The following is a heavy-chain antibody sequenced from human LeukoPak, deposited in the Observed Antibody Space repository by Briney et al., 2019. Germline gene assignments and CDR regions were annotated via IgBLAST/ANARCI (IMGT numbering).Heavy chain of an antibody. V-gene: IGHV3-23*01. Sequence: GGSLRLSCTASGYTFNSYAMSLVRQALGKGLEWFSGIIGSGTSTYYADSVKGRFNISRDNSKNTLYLQMNSLRAEDTALYYCAKEPASGSCFDYWGQGTLVTVSS. CDR1: GYTFNSYA. J-gene: IGHJ4*02. D-gene: IGHD3-10*01. CDR2: IIGSGTST. CDR3: AKEPASGSCFDY.